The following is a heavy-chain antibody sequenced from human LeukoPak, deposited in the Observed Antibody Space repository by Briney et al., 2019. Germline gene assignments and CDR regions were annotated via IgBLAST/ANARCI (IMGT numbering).Heavy chain of an antibody. CDR2: ISYDGSNK. V-gene: IGHV3-30*04. CDR3: ARGGYSYGYYDAFDI. J-gene: IGHJ3*02. Sequence: GGSLRLSCAASGFTFSAYAMHWVRQAPGKGLEWVALISYDGSNKYYADSVKGRFTISRDNSKNTLYLQMNSLRDEDTAVYYCARGGYSYGYYDAFDIWGQGTMVTVSS. D-gene: IGHD5-18*01. CDR1: GFTFSAYA.